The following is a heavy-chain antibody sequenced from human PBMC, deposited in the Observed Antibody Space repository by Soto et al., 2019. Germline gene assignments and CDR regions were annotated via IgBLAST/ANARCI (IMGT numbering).Heavy chain of an antibody. J-gene: IGHJ3*02. V-gene: IGHV3-15*01. CDR2: IKRKIDGDTT. CDR1: GFAFTHVW. Sequence: EVQLLESGGDLAEPGGSLRLSCAASGFAFTHVWMTWVRQAPGRGLAWVGRIKRKIDGDTTNYAAPVKGRFTISRDDSKNTLYLQMNSLKPDDSAVYYCAADRYCSSNTCPGAFDSWGQGTTV. CDR3: AADRYCSSNTCPGAFDS. D-gene: IGHD2-2*01.